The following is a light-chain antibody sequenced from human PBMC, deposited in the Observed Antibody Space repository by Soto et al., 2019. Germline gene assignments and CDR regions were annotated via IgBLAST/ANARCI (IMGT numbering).Light chain of an antibody. CDR1: SSNIGTNT. CDR2: NNN. CDR3: AAWDDVLNGVL. V-gene: IGLV1-44*01. J-gene: IGLJ2*01. Sequence: QSVLTQPPSASATPGQRVTISCSGSSSNIGTNTVNWYQKLPGTAPKLLIYNNNDRPPGVRDRFSGSKSGTSASLAISGLQSEDEADYYCAAWDDVLNGVLFGGGTKLTVL.